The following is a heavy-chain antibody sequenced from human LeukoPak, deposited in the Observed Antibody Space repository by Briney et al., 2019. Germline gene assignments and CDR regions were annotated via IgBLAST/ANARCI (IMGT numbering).Heavy chain of an antibody. Sequence: SQTLSLTCALSGDILSSNSAAWNWIRQSPSRGLEWLGRTYYRSKWYNDYAVSVKSRITINPDTSKNQFSLQLNSVTPEDTAVYYCAMMTYSSGLFDPWGQGTLVTVSS. CDR3: AMMTYSSGLFDP. J-gene: IGHJ5*02. V-gene: IGHV6-1*01. D-gene: IGHD6-19*01. CDR1: GDILSSNSAA. CDR2: TYYRSKWYN.